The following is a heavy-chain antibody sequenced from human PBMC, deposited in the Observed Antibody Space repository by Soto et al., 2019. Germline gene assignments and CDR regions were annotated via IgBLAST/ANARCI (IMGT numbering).Heavy chain of an antibody. CDR2: ISSSSSYI. CDR3: ARSLRRGFAFDY. V-gene: IGHV3-21*01. Sequence: EVQLVESGGGLVKPGGSLRLSCAASGFTFSSYSMNWVRQAPGKGLEWVSSISSSSSYIYYADSVKGRFTISRDNAKNSLYLQMNSRRAEDTAVYYCARSLRRGFAFDYWGQGTLVTVSS. CDR1: GFTFSSYS. D-gene: IGHD3-10*01. J-gene: IGHJ4*02.